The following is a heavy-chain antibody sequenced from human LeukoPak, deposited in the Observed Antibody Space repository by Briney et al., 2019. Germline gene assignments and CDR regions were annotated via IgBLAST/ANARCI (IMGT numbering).Heavy chain of an antibody. J-gene: IGHJ3*02. D-gene: IGHD3-22*01. CDR3: ARNYDSSGSDAFDI. V-gene: IGHV4-61*05. CDR1: GGSISSSSYY. Sequence: SETLSLTCTVSGGSISSSSYYWGWIRQPPGKGLEWIGYIYYSGSTNYNPSLKSRVTISVDTSKNQFSLKLSSVTAADTAVYYCARNYDSSGSDAFDIWGQGTMVTVSS. CDR2: IYYSGST.